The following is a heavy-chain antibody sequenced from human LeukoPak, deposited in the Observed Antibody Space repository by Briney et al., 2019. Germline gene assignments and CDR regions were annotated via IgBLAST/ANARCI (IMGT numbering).Heavy chain of an antibody. D-gene: IGHD1-14*01. Sequence: GASVKVSCKASGYTFTGYYMHWVRQAPGQGLEWMGWINPNSDGTNYAQKFQGRVTMTRDTSISTAYMELSRLRSDDTAVYYCARDRLGILDLDYWGQGTLVTASS. CDR2: INPNSDGT. CDR1: GYTFTGYY. V-gene: IGHV1-2*02. CDR3: ARDRLGILDLDY. J-gene: IGHJ4*02.